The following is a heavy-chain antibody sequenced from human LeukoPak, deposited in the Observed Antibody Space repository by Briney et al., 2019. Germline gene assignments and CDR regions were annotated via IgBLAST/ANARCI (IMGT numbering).Heavy chain of an antibody. V-gene: IGHV1-2*02. Sequence: GASVKVSCKTSGYTFTVYHIHWVRQAPGQGHEWMGWINPNSGGTNYAQKLQDRVTMTGDTSISTAYMELRSLTSDDAAVYYCGLVASGNWWFDPWGQGTLVTVSS. CDR3: GLVASGNWWFDP. CDR2: INPNSGGT. D-gene: IGHD2-8*02. J-gene: IGHJ5*02. CDR1: GYTFTVYH.